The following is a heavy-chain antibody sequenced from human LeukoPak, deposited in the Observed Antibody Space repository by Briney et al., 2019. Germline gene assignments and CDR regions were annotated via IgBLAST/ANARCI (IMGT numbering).Heavy chain of an antibody. Sequence: SETLSLTCTVSGGSISSYYWSWIRQPPGKGLEWIGSIYYSGSTNYIPSLKSRVTISVDTSKNQFSLKLSSVTAADTAVYYCARSDIVVVPAAPASYYYYYYGMDVWGQGTTVTVSS. V-gene: IGHV4-59*01. CDR1: GGSISSYY. J-gene: IGHJ6*02. CDR3: ARSDIVVVPAAPASYYYYYYGMDV. CDR2: IYYSGST. D-gene: IGHD2-2*01.